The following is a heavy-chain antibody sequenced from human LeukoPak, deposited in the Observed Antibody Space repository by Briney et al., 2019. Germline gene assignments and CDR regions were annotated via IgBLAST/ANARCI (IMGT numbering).Heavy chain of an antibody. V-gene: IGHV3-15*04. CDR1: GFPFSDAW. Sequence: GGSLRLSCAASGFPFSDAWMSWVRQAPGKGLKWVGRIESKTDSGTTEYAAPVKGRFTISRDDSKNTLYLQMNSLKTEDTAVYYCTRDEGDDYFDNWGQGTLVTVSS. CDR3: TRDEGDDYFDN. J-gene: IGHJ4*02. CDR2: IESKTDSGTT. D-gene: IGHD3-16*01.